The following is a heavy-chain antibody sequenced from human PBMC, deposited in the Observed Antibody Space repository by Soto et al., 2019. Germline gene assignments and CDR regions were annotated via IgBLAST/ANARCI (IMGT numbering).Heavy chain of an antibody. V-gene: IGHV1-24*01. J-gene: IGHJ6*02. CDR1: GYTLTELS. CDR3: ATAATMVRGAPYYGMDV. Sequence: ASVKVSCKVSGYTLTELSMHWVRQAPGKGLEWMGGFDPEDGETIYAQKFQGRVTMTEDTSTDTAYMELSSRRSEDTAVYYCATAATMVRGAPYYGMDVWGQGTPVAVSS. D-gene: IGHD3-10*01. CDR2: FDPEDGET.